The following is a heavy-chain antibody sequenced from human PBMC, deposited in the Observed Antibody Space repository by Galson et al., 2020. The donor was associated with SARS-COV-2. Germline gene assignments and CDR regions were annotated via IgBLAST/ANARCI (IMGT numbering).Heavy chain of an antibody. D-gene: IGHD2-2*02. Sequence: SETLSLTCGVAGGSFSNYYWSWIRQPPGKGLEWIAEVNHSGTTNYNPSLRSRVSISVDTSKNQFSLNLKSVTAADTAVYYCARGDIYIDYWGQGTLVTVSS. CDR1: GGSFSNYY. V-gene: IGHV4-34*01. J-gene: IGHJ4*02. CDR3: ARGDIYIDY. CDR2: VNHSGTT.